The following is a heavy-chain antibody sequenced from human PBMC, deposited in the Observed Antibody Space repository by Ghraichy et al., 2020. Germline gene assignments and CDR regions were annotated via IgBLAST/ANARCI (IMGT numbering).Heavy chain of an antibody. J-gene: IGHJ4*02. CDR3: ARLVGRPPLRFLVLDQ. CDR2: IYASGST. CDR1: GGSLGTHY. D-gene: IGHD1-26*01. V-gene: IGHV4-4*09. Sequence: SETLSLTCTVSGGSLGTHYWSWIRQPPGKGLEWIGYIYASGSTNYNPSLKSRVAMSLDTSKNQFSLKLHSVTAADTAVYYCARLVGRPPLRFLVLDQWGQGTLVTVSS.